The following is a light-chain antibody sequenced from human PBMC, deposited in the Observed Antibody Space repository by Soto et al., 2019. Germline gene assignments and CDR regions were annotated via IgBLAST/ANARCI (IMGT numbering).Light chain of an antibody. J-gene: IGLJ1*01. CDR3: AAWDDSLNGPLYV. CDR2: SNN. CDR1: KSNIGSNT. Sequence: QSVLTQPPSASGTPGQRVTISCSGSKSNIGSNTVNWYQQLPGTAPKLLIYSNNQRPSGVPDRFSGSKSGTSASLAITGLQSEDEADYYCAAWDDSLNGPLYVFGTGTKVTVL. V-gene: IGLV1-44*01.